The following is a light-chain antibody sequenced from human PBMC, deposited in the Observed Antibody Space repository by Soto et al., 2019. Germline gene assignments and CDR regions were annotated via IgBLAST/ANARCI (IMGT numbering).Light chain of an antibody. J-gene: IGLJ1*01. V-gene: IGLV2-14*01. Sequence: QSELTQPASVSGSPGQSITLSCTGTGSDVGAYNYVSWYQQHPGKAPKLMIYDVSNRPSGVSNRFSGSKSGNTASLTISGLQGEDEADYYCSPYRNSETLVFGTGTKVTVL. CDR2: DVS. CDR3: SPYRNSETLV. CDR1: GSDVGAYNY.